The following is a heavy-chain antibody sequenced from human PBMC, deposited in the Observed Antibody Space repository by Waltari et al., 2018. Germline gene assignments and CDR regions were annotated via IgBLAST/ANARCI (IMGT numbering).Heavy chain of an antibody. Sequence: QVQLVQSGAEVKKPGSSVKVSCKASGGTFSSYAISWVRQAPGQGLEWMGRIIPIFGTANYAQKFQGRVTITADKSTSTAYMELSSLRSEDTAVYYCASEKAGIVGATGLGAFDIWGQGTMVTVSS. CDR3: ASEKAGIVGATGLGAFDI. CDR2: IIPIFGTA. CDR1: GGTFSSYA. D-gene: IGHD1-26*01. V-gene: IGHV1-69*08. J-gene: IGHJ3*02.